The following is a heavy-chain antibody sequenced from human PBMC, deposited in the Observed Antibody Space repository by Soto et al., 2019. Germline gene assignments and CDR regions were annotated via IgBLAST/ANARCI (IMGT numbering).Heavy chain of an antibody. D-gene: IGHD6-6*01. V-gene: IGHV4-30-2*01. J-gene: IGHJ4*02. Sequence: QLQLQESGSGLVKPSQTLSLTCAVSGGSISSGGYSWSWIRQPPGKGLEWIGYIYHSGSTYYNPSLKTRFHISVDRSKNQFSLRLSSVTAADTAVYYCAGGIAARPLGYWGQGTLVTVSS. CDR3: AGGIAARPLGY. CDR1: GGSISSGGYS. CDR2: IYHSGST.